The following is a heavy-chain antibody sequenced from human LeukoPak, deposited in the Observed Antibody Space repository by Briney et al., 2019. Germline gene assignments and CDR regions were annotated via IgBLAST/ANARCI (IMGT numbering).Heavy chain of an antibody. V-gene: IGHV3-33*01. J-gene: IGHJ4*02. Sequence: QVQLVESGGGVVEPGRSLRLSCAASGFTFSDYGMHWVRQAPGKGLEWVSLIYCDGSNKYYADSVKGRFTISRDNSRNTLYLQMNSLRVEDTAVYYCARDRATRYFDYWGQGTLVTVSS. CDR2: IYCDGSNK. CDR3: ARDRATRYFDY. D-gene: IGHD2-15*01. CDR1: GFTFSDYG.